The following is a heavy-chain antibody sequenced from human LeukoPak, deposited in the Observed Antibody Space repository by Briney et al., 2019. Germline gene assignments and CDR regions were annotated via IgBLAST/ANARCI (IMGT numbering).Heavy chain of an antibody. CDR2: ISSNGGST. CDR3: AKDARITMIGVVRGARPYYFDY. V-gene: IGHV3-64*01. CDR1: GFTFSSYA. J-gene: IGHJ4*02. D-gene: IGHD3-22*01. Sequence: GGSLRLSCAASGFTFSSYAMHWVRQAPGKGLEYVSAISSNGGSTYYANSVKGRFTISRDNSKNTLYLQMNSLRAEDTAVYYCAKDARITMIGVVRGARPYYFDYWGQGTLVTVSS.